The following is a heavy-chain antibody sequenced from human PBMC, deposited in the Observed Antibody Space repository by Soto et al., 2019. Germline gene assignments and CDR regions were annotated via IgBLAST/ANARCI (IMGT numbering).Heavy chain of an antibody. D-gene: IGHD3-16*02. CDR2: IYYSGST. CDR3: VRGFGGLIVFDY. Sequence: SETLSLTCTVSGGSISSGGYYWSWIRQHPGKGLEWIGYIYYSGSTYYNPSLKSRVTISVDTSKNQFSLKLSSVTAADTAVYYCVRGFGGLIVFDYWGQGTLVTVSS. V-gene: IGHV4-31*03. CDR1: GGSISSGGYY. J-gene: IGHJ4*02.